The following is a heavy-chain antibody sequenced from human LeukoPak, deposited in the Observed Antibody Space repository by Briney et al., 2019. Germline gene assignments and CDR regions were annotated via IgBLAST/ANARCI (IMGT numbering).Heavy chain of an antibody. CDR1: GGTFSSYA. CDR2: ISAYNGNT. Sequence: ASVKVSRKASGGTFSSYAISWVRQAPGQGLEWMGWISAYNGNTNYAQKLQGRVTMTTDTSTSTAYMELRSLRSDDTAVYYCARDLGHYYGSGSYYLDYWGQGTLVTVSS. V-gene: IGHV1-18*01. D-gene: IGHD3-10*01. CDR3: ARDLGHYYGSGSYYLDY. J-gene: IGHJ4*02.